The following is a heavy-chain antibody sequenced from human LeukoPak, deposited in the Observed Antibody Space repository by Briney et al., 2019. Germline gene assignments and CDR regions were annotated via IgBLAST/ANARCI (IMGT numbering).Heavy chain of an antibody. CDR3: ARQPGIADPLDY. V-gene: IGHV4-59*01. D-gene: IGHD6-13*01. J-gene: IGHJ4*02. Sequence: SETLSLTCTVSGGSISSYYWGWIRQPPGKGLEWIGYIYYSGSTNYNPSLKSRVTISVDTSKNQFSLKLSSVTAADTAVYYCARQPGIADPLDYWGQGALVTVSS. CDR1: GGSISSYY. CDR2: IYYSGST.